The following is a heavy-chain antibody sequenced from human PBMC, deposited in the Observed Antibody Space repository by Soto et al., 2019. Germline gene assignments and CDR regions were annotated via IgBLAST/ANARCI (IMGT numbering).Heavy chain of an antibody. CDR1: GFTSSDHY. V-gene: IGHV3-72*01. J-gene: IGHJ4*02. CDR2: TRNKANSYTT. Sequence: EVQLVASGGDLVQPGGSLRLSCAASGFTSSDHYVDWVRQAPGKGLEWVGRTRNKANSYTTEYAPSVKARFTISRDDSRTSLYLQMNNLKTEDTAIYYCARSDSSGYCHYWGQGTQVTVSS. CDR3: ARSDSSGYCHY. D-gene: IGHD3-22*01.